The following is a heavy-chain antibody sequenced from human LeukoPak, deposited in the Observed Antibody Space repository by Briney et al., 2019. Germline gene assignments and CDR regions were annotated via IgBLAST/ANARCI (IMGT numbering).Heavy chain of an antibody. CDR3: ARDLGNNWVDY. D-gene: IGHD1-20*01. CDR1: GGSLSDYY. CDR2: IYTSESTNSGRT. Sequence: PSETLSLTCTVSGGSLSDYYWSWIRQPAGKGLEWIGHIYTSESTNSGRTNYNPSLESRVTMSLDTSRNQFSLELSSVTAADTAVYYCARDLGNNWVDYWGQGTLVTVSS. V-gene: IGHV4-4*07. J-gene: IGHJ4*02.